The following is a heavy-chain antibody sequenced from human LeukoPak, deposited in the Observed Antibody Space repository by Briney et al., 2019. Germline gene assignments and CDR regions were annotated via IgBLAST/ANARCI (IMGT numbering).Heavy chain of an antibody. D-gene: IGHD2-21*01. Sequence: GGSLRLSCAASGFTFSNYWMSWVHQAPGKGLEWVANIKEDGSEKYYEDSVKGRFTISRDNAKNLVYLQMNSLRAEDTAVYYCTRDNRYYYWGQGTVVTVSS. CDR1: GFTFSNYW. CDR3: TRDNRYYY. V-gene: IGHV3-7*01. CDR2: IKEDGSEK. J-gene: IGHJ4*02.